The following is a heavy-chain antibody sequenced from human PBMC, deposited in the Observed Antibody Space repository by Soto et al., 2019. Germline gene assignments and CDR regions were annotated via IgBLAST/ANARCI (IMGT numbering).Heavy chain of an antibody. Sequence: QVQLVESGGGVVQPGRSLRLSCAESGFTFSSYGMHWVRQAPGKGLEWGAVIWYDGSNKYYADSVKGRFTISRDNSKNTLYLQMNSLRAEDTAVYYCARDQYYYDSSGYYDDAFDIWGQGTMVTVSS. J-gene: IGHJ3*02. CDR2: IWYDGSNK. V-gene: IGHV3-33*01. CDR3: ARDQYYYDSSGYYDDAFDI. CDR1: GFTFSSYG. D-gene: IGHD3-22*01.